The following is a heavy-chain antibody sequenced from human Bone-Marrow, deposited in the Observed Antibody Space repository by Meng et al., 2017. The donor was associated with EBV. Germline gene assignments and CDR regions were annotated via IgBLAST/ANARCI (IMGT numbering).Heavy chain of an antibody. CDR1: GGTFSSYA. D-gene: IGHD5-24*01. Sequence: QVPLWPSGAEVKKPGSSVKVSCKASGGTFSSYAISWVRQAPGQVLEWMGGIIPIFGTANYAQKFQGRVTITADKSTSTAYMELSSLRSEDTAVYYCARDGSVEMASIWGQGTLVTVSS. CDR3: ARDGSVEMASI. V-gene: IGHV1-69*06. J-gene: IGHJ4*02. CDR2: IIPIFGTA.